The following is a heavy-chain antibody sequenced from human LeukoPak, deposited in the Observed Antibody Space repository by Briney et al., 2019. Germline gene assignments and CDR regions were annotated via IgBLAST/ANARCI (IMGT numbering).Heavy chain of an antibody. J-gene: IGHJ6*02. CDR1: GYTFTSYY. D-gene: IGHD2-2*02. CDR2: INPSGGST. CDR3: ASRYCSSTSCYMDYYYGMDV. Sequence: ASVKVSCKASGYTFTSYYMHWVRQAPGQGLEWMGIINPSGGSTSYAQKFQGRVTMTRDTPTSTVYMELSSLRSEDTAVYYCASRYCSSTSCYMDYYYGMDVWGQGTTVTVSS. V-gene: IGHV1-46*01.